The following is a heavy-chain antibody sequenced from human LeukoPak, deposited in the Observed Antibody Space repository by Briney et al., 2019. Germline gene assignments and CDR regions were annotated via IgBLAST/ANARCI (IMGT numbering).Heavy chain of an antibody. CDR1: GFTFSSYS. CDR3: ARDVTTYFHCASGSCTSNAFDY. Sequence: PGRSLRLSCAASGFTFSSYSINWVRQAPGKGLERVAVIWYDGSRKYYADSVKGRFTISRDNSKNTLYLQMNSLGAEVTAVYYCARDVTTYFHCASGSCTSNAFDYWGQGTMVTVSS. J-gene: IGHJ3*01. V-gene: IGHV3-33*01. D-gene: IGHD2-8*01. CDR2: IWYDGSRK.